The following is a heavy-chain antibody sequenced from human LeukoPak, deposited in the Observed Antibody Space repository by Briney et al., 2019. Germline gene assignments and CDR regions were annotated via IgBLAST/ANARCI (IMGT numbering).Heavy chain of an antibody. V-gene: IGHV3-23*01. CDR2: ISGSGGTT. CDR1: GFTFSRYD. CDR3: AKPFIVGATGYYYYYMDV. Sequence: GGSLRLSCAASGFTFSRYDTSWVRQAPGKGLEWVSAISGSGGTTHYADSVKGRFTISRDNSKNTLYLQMNSLRAEDTAVYYCAKPFIVGATGYYYYYMDVWGKGTTVTVSS. J-gene: IGHJ6*03. D-gene: IGHD1-26*01.